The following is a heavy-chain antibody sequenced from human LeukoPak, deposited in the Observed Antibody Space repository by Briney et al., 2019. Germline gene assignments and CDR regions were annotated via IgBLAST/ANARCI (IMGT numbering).Heavy chain of an antibody. CDR3: AKDDYYDSSGYLY. D-gene: IGHD3-22*01. CDR1: GFTFSSYA. J-gene: IGHJ4*02. Sequence: GGSLRLSCAASGFTFSSYAMSWVRPARGKGLEWGSSISGSGDSTYYADSVKGRFTISRDNSKNTLYLQLNSLRAEDTAVYYCAKDDYYDSSGYLYWGQGTLVTVSS. V-gene: IGHV3-23*01. CDR2: ISGSGDST.